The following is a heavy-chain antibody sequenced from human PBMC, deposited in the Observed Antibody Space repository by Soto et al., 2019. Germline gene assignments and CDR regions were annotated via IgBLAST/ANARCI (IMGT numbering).Heavy chain of an antibody. V-gene: IGHV4-38-2*01. Sequence: NPSETLSLTCAVSGDSISSGYYWAWIRRPPGKGLEWIGSIYHSGTTYYNPSLKSRVTISVDTSRNQFSPKLSSVTAADSAVYYCARTDNVGYYLYFGQGTLVTVSS. J-gene: IGHJ4*02. D-gene: IGHD3-3*01. CDR2: IYHSGTT. CDR1: GDSISSGYY. CDR3: ARTDNVGYYLY.